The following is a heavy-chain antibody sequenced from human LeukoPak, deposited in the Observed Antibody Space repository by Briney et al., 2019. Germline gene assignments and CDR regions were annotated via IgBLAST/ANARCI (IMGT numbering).Heavy chain of an antibody. CDR2: IYHSGST. CDR3: ARGDYDFWSGYYYRMYYFDY. D-gene: IGHD3-3*01. V-gene: IGHV4-38-2*02. Sequence: SETLSLTCNVSGGSISSGYYWGWIRQPPGKGLEWIGSIYHSGSTYYNPSLKSRVTISVDTSKNQFSLKLSSVTAADTAVYYCARGDYDFWSGYYYRMYYFDYWGQGTLVTVSS. J-gene: IGHJ4*02. CDR1: GGSISSGYY.